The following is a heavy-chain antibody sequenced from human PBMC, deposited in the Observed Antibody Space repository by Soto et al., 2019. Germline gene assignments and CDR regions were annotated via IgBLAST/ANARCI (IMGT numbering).Heavy chain of an antibody. J-gene: IGHJ4*02. V-gene: IGHV4-59*04. CDR3: ARQRTSVVTQAYFDV. Sequence: SETLSLTCTVSRGSVISYYWSWIRQPPGKGLEWIGSIYYSGSTYNNPSLRSRVSMSIDTSKDQFSLKLKSVTAADTALYFCARQRTSVVTQAYFDVWGPGSLVTVSS. CDR2: IYYSGST. CDR1: RGSVISYY. D-gene: IGHD2-21*02.